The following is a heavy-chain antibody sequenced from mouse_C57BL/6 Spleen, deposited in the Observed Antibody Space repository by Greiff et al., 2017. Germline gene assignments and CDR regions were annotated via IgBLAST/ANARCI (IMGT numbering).Heavy chain of an antibody. D-gene: IGHD3-2*02. CDR2: ISTYYGDA. CDR1: GYTFTDYA. Sequence: QVQLQQSGPELVRPGVSVKISCKGSGYTFTDYAMHWVKQSHAKSLEWIGVISTYYGDASYNQKFKEKATMTVDKSSSTAYMELARLTSEDSAVYYCARSAQRYAMDYWGQGTSVTVSS. J-gene: IGHJ4*01. CDR3: ARSAQRYAMDY. V-gene: IGHV1-67*01.